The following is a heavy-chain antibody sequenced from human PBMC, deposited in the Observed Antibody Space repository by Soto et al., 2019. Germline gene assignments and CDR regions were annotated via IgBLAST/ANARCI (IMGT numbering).Heavy chain of an antibody. Sequence: SETLSLTCTVYGGCVHGYYWHWIRHPPGKGVEWIGEINHTGGTHYNTSLNGRVTMSVDTSKNQFSLRLSSVTAADTAIYYCATRITVFGLLIPPFDPWGQGTQVTVSS. V-gene: IGHV4-34*01. J-gene: IGHJ5*02. CDR1: GGCVHGYY. CDR2: INHTGGT. D-gene: IGHD3-3*01. CDR3: ATRITVFGLLIPPFDP.